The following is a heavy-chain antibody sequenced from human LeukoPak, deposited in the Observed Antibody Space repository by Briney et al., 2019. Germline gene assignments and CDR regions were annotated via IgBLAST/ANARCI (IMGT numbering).Heavy chain of an antibody. D-gene: IGHD1-26*01. CDR2: IKQDGGER. V-gene: IGHV3-7*01. CDR3: ARDASGNPLDAFDI. CDR1: GFTFSGYW. Sequence: PGGSLRLSCAASGFTFSGYWMSWVRQAPGKGLEWVANIKQDGGERYYVDSVKGRFTISRDNAKNSLYLQMNSLRAEDTAVYYCARDASGNPLDAFDIWGQGTMVTVSS. J-gene: IGHJ3*02.